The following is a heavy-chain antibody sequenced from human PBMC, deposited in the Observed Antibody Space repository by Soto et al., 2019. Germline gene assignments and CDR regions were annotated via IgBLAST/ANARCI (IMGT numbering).Heavy chain of an antibody. CDR2: IYHSGST. Sequence: KTSETLSLTCAVSGGSISSSNWWSWVRQPPGKGLEWIGEIYHSGSTNYNPSLKSRVTISVDKSKNQFSLKLSSVTAADTAVYYCARDLPPAYCGGDCYINWFDPWGQGTLVTVSS. V-gene: IGHV4-4*02. CDR1: GGSISSSNW. D-gene: IGHD2-21*02. CDR3: ARDLPPAYCGGDCYINWFDP. J-gene: IGHJ5*02.